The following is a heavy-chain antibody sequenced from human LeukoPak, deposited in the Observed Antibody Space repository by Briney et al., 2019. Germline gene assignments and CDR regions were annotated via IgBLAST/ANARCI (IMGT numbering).Heavy chain of an antibody. CDR1: GFTFSSYA. CDR3: ARVIIVGATGI. D-gene: IGHD1-26*01. J-gene: IGHJ3*02. V-gene: IGHV3-23*01. CDR2: IRGSGGGT. Sequence: GGSLRLSCAASGFTFSSYAMSWVRQAPGKGLEWVSTIRGSGGGTYYADSVKGRFTISRDNAKNSLYLQMNSLRAEDTAVYYCARVIIVGATGIWGQGTMVTVSS.